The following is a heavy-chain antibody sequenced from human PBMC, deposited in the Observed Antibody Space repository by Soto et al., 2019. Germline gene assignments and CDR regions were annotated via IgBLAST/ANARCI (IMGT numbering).Heavy chain of an antibody. CDR1: GGSISLERFY. J-gene: IGHJ4*02. V-gene: IGHV4-61*01. CDR2: VSHPGAT. CDR3: SREFSSAHINYYHF. Sequence: QVQLQESGPGLVKPSETLSLTCTVSGGSISLERFYWTWIRQPPGQGLEWIGYVSHPGATNDHPSLHSRVDISGDTSRNQSALKLRSLTAADTAVYLGSREFSSAHINYYHFWSQGTLVSVSA.